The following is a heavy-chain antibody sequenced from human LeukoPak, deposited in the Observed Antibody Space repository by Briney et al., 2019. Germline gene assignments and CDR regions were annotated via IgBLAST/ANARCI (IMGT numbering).Heavy chain of an antibody. J-gene: IGHJ4*02. CDR2: ISSSGSTR. V-gene: IGHV3-48*03. D-gene: IGHD6-19*01. CDR3: ARDLIAVGGRDY. Sequence: GGSLRLSCAASGFTFSSYEMNWVRQAPGKGLEWVSYISSSGSTRYYADSVKGRFTISRDNAKNSLYLQMNSLRAEDTAVYYCARDLIAVGGRDYWGQGTLVTVSS. CDR1: GFTFSSYE.